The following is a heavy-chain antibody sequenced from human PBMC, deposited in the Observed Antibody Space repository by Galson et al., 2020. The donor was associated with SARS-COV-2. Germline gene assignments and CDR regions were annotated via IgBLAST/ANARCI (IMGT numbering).Heavy chain of an antibody. Sequence: GESLKISCAASGFTVASRWISWVRQAPGKGLEWVSVIFPDERAFYGDSIKGRFTVSRDNSRNTVFLQMNSLRVEDTAVYYCLREGDTINPAYGRPGPLVTVSS. V-gene: IGHV3-53*01. CDR3: LREGDTINPAY. CDR2: IFPDERA. CDR1: GFTVASRW. J-gene: IGHJ4*02. D-gene: IGHD3-16*01.